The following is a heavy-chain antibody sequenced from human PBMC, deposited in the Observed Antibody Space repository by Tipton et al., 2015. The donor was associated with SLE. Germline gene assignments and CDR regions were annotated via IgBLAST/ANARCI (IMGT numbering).Heavy chain of an antibody. J-gene: IGHJ3*02. CDR2: FIPIFDTA. CDR1: GGTFNNYP. V-gene: IGHV1-69*01. D-gene: IGHD3-16*01. Sequence: QSGPEVKKPGSSVKVSCRASGGTFNNYPISWVRQAPGQGLEWMGGFIPIFDTANYAQKFQGRVTITADESTSTAYMELSSLTSADTSVYYCARDRDVDKALGDAFDIWGQGTMLTVSS. CDR3: ARDRDVDKALGDAFDI.